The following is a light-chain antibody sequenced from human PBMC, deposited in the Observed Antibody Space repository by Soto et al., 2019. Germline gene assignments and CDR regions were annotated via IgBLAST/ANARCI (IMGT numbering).Light chain of an antibody. CDR2: EVT. CDR3: SSYTSNSALV. CDR1: DSDVGGYNY. Sequence: QSALTQPASVSGSPGQSITISCAGTDSDVGGYNYVSWYQQHPGKAPKVVIYEVTNRPSGVSNRFSGSKSGNTASLTISGLQTEDEADYYCSSYTSNSALVFGTGTKVTVL. V-gene: IGLV2-14*01. J-gene: IGLJ1*01.